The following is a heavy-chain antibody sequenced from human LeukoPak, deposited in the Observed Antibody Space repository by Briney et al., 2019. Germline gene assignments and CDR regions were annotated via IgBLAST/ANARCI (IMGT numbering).Heavy chain of an antibody. V-gene: IGHV4-38-2*02. Sequence: SETLSLTCTVSGYSINNGFYWGWIRQPPGKGLEWIGEINHSGSTNYNPSLKSRVTISVDTSKNQFSLKLSSVTAADTAVYYCARGSSGYYYVGYFQHWGQGTLVTVSS. CDR1: GYSINNGFY. J-gene: IGHJ1*01. CDR2: INHSGST. CDR3: ARGSSGYYYVGYFQH. D-gene: IGHD3-22*01.